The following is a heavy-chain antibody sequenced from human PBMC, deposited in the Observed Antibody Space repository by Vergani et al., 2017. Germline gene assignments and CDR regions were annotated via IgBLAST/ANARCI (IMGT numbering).Heavy chain of an antibody. CDR1: GGSMSGYY. J-gene: IGHJ5*02. V-gene: IGHV4-38-2*02. CDR2: IYHSGST. D-gene: IGHD3-10*01. CDR3: GRVADFYGLGSRLLDL. Sequence: QVRLQESGPGLVKPSETLSLTCSVSGGSMSGYYWSWIRQPPGKELEWIGSIYHSGSTYYNPSLKSRVTISVDTSKNQFSLKLSSVTVADTAVYYCGRVADFYGLGSRLLDLWGQGILVTVSS.